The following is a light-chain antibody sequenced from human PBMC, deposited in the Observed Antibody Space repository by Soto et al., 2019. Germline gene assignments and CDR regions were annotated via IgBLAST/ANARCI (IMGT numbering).Light chain of an antibody. CDR1: QSVSSK. V-gene: IGKV3-15*01. CDR3: QQYNSSMWT. CDR2: GAS. J-gene: IGKJ1*01. Sequence: EILMTQYPAPLSVSPGEGATLSWGASQSVSSKLAWYQQKPGQAPRLRIYGASTRATGIPARLSGSGSGTELTLIISSMQPEESAVYYCQQYNSSMWTFGHGTKVDIK.